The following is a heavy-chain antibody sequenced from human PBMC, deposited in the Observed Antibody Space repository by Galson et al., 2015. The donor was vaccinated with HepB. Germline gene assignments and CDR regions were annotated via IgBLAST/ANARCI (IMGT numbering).Heavy chain of an antibody. D-gene: IGHD5-18*01. Sequence: SLRLSCAASGFTFSSYWMSWVRQAPGKGLEWVANIKQDGSEKYYVDSVKGRLNISRDNAKNSLYLQMNSLRAEDTAVYYCARDQIQLGLRDYWGQGTLVTVSS. V-gene: IGHV3-7*03. CDR1: GFTFSSYW. J-gene: IGHJ4*02. CDR3: ARDQIQLGLRDY. CDR2: IKQDGSEK.